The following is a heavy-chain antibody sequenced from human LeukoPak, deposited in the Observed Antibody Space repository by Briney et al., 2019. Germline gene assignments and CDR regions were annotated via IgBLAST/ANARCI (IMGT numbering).Heavy chain of an antibody. CDR3: ARGASRYSSGWYGY. CDR1: GGSFSGYY. Sequence: SETLSLTCAVYGGSFSGYYWSWIRQPPGKGLEWIGEINHSGSTNHNPFLKSRVTISVDTSKNQFSLKLSSVTAADTAVYYCARGASRYSSGWYGYWGQGTLVTVSS. V-gene: IGHV4-34*01. CDR2: INHSGST. J-gene: IGHJ4*02. D-gene: IGHD6-19*01.